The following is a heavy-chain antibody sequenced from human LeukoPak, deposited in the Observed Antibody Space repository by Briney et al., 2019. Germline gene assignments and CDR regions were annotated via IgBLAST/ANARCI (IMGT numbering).Heavy chain of an antibody. V-gene: IGHV3-74*03. Sequence: GGSLRLSCAASGFTFTNHWMHWVRQAPGKGLVWVSHIDSDGSSTTYGDPAKGRFTVSRDNAKNTVYLQMNSLRAEDTAVYYCTRGTAVVAGIDFWGHGTLVTVS. D-gene: IGHD6-19*01. CDR2: IDSDGSST. CDR3: TRGTAVVAGIDF. CDR1: GFTFTNHW. J-gene: IGHJ4*01.